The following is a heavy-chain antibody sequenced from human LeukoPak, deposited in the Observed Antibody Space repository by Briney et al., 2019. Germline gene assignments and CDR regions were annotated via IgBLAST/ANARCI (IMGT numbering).Heavy chain of an antibody. J-gene: IGHJ6*02. CDR1: GGSISSGDYS. V-gene: IGHV4-30-4*01. CDR3: ARGTYCSSTSCFLGGYYGMDV. D-gene: IGHD2-2*01. CDR2: IYYSGST. Sequence: SETLSLTCTVSGGSISSGDYSWSWLRQPPGKGLEWIGYIYYSGSTYYNPSLKSRVTISVDTSKNQFSLKLSSVTAADTAVYYCARGTYCSSTSCFLGGYYGMDVWGQGTTVTVSS.